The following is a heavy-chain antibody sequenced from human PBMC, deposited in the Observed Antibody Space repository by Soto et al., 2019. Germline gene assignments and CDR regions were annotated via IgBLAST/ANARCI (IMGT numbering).Heavy chain of an antibody. Sequence: GASVKVSCKASGYTFTSYYMHWVRQAPGQGLEWMGIINPSGGSTCYAQKFQGRVTMTRDTSTSTVYMELSSLRSEDTAVYYCARGVHYYGSGSYYKHYHYYGMDVWGQGTTVTVSS. D-gene: IGHD3-10*01. CDR2: INPSGGST. V-gene: IGHV1-46*01. CDR3: ARGVHYYGSGSYYKHYHYYGMDV. CDR1: GYTFTSYY. J-gene: IGHJ6*02.